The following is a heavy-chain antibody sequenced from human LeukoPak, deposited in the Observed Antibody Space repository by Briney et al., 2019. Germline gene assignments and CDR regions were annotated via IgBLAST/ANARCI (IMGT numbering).Heavy chain of an antibody. CDR3: ARRAGAYSHPYDY. CDR1: GFTFSSYA. J-gene: IGHJ4*02. Sequence: GGSLRLSCAASGFTFSSYAMSWVRQAPGKGLEWVSAISGSGGNTYYADSVKGRFTISRDNSKNTLYLQMNSLRAEDTAVYYCARRAGAYSHPYDYWGQGTLVTVSS. CDR2: ISGSGGNT. D-gene: IGHD4/OR15-4a*01. V-gene: IGHV3-23*01.